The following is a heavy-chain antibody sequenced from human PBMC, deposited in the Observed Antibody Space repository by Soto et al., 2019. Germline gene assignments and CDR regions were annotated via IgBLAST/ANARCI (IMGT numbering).Heavy chain of an antibody. Sequence: PVGSLRLSCVGSGFTFSTYWLSWVRQAPGKGLEWVGNIKEDGSDKNYVDSVKGRFTMSRDNAQNSLYLQMSSLRAEDTAVYYCAREIVGANALYDYWGQGTQVTV. V-gene: IGHV3-7*03. CDR2: IKEDGSDK. J-gene: IGHJ4*02. CDR1: GFTFSTYW. CDR3: AREIVGANALYDY. D-gene: IGHD1-26*01.